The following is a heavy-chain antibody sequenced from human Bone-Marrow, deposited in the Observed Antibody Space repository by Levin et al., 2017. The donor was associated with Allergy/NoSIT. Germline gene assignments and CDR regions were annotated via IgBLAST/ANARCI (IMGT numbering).Heavy chain of an antibody. D-gene: IGHD1-14*01. CDR3: ARIGIYRYFDY. J-gene: IGHJ4*02. CDR2: IFPSGTT. CDR1: GGSIRSYY. Sequence: SETLSLTCTVSGGSIRSYYWSWIRQPAGKGLEWIGRIFPSGTTSYNPSLKSRVTMSVDTSKNHFSLNLNSVTAAATAVYYCARIGIYRYFDYWGQGTLVTVSS. V-gene: IGHV4-4*07.